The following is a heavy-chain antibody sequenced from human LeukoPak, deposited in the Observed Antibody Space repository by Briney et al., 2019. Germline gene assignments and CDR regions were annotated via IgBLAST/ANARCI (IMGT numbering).Heavy chain of an antibody. CDR2: IIPIFGTA. CDR3: ATVKTNYGSGSYPAYFDY. D-gene: IGHD3-10*01. V-gene: IGHV1-69*05. Sequence: AASVKVSCKASGGTFSSYAISWVRQAPGQGLEWMGGIIPIFGTANYAQKFQGRVTITTDEFTSTAYMELSSLRSEDTAVYYCATVKTNYGSGSYPAYFDYWGQGTLVTVSS. CDR1: GGTFSSYA. J-gene: IGHJ4*02.